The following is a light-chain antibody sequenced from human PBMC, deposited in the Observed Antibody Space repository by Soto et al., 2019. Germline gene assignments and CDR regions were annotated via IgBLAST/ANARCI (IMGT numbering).Light chain of an antibody. Sequence: QSVLTQPPSASGTPGRRVTISCSGSRSNIGSNTENWYQQLPGTAPKLLIYSNNQRPSGVPDRFSGSKSGTSASLAISGLQSEDEADYYCAAWDDSLNEWVFGGGTKLTVL. J-gene: IGLJ3*02. CDR1: RSNIGSNT. CDR2: SNN. CDR3: AAWDDSLNEWV. V-gene: IGLV1-44*01.